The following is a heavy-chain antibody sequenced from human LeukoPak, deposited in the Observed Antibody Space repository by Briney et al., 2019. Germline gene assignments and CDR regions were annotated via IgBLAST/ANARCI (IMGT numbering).Heavy chain of an antibody. Sequence: PSETLSLTCTVSGGSISSYYWSWIRQPPGKGLEWIGYIYYSGSTNYNPSLKSRVTISVDTSKNQFSLKLSSVTAADTAVYYRARHHQNSGSQHYFDYWGQGTLVTVSS. V-gene: IGHV4-59*08. CDR2: IYYSGST. D-gene: IGHD1-26*01. J-gene: IGHJ4*02. CDR1: GGSISSYY. CDR3: ARHHQNSGSQHYFDY.